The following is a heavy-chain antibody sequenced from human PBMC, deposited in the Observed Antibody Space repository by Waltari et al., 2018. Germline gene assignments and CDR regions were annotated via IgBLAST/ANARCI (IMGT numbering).Heavy chain of an antibody. D-gene: IGHD5-18*01. CDR3: AVADRYSYGLDKDFDY. Sequence: QVQLVHSGAEAKKPGASVKVSCKASVHTFTRYDINRVPPATGQGLEWMGWMDPNSGNTGYAQKYQGRVTMTRNTSISKAYMELSSLRSEDTAVYYWAVADRYSYGLDKDFDYWGQGTLVTVSS. CDR1: VHTFTRYD. CDR2: MDPNSGNT. V-gene: IGHV1-8*01. J-gene: IGHJ4*02.